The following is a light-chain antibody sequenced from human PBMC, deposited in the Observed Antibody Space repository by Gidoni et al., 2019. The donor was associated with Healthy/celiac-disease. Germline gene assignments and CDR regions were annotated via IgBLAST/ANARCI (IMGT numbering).Light chain of an antibody. J-gene: IGLJ2*01. Sequence: QSALTQPASVSGSPGQSITISCTGTSSDVGGYHYVSWYQQHPGKAPKLMIYDVSNRPSGVSNRFSGSKSGNTASLTSSWLQAEDEADYYCSSYTSSSTLVFGGGTKLTVL. V-gene: IGLV2-14*01. CDR2: DVS. CDR1: SSDVGGYHY. CDR3: SSYTSSSTLV.